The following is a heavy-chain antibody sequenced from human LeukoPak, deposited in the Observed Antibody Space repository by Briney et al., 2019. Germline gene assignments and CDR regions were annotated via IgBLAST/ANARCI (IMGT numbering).Heavy chain of an antibody. CDR2: ISYDGSSK. D-gene: IGHD2/OR15-2a*01. J-gene: IGHJ4*02. V-gene: IGHV3-30*03. Sequence: GGSLRLSCAASGFTFSSYGMHWVRQAPGKGLEWVAVISYDGSSKYYIDSVKGRFTISRDNSKNTLYLQMNSLRAEDTAVYYCARGENSKTYHGSGYWGQGTLVTVSS. CDR1: GFTFSSYG. CDR3: ARGENSKTYHGSGY.